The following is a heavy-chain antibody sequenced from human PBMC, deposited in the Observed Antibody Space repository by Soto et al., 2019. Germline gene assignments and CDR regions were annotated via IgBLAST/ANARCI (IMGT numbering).Heavy chain of an antibody. V-gene: IGHV3-7*05. CDR2: IKQDGSEQ. J-gene: IGHJ6*02. CDR1: GFTFSGYW. Sequence: EVQLVESGGGLVQPGGSLRLSCAASGFTFSGYWMSWVRQAPGKGLEWVANIKQDGSEQFYVDSVKGRFTISRDNAKNSLHLQMNSLRAEDTAVYYCAREGVWGQGTTVTVSS. CDR3: AREGV.